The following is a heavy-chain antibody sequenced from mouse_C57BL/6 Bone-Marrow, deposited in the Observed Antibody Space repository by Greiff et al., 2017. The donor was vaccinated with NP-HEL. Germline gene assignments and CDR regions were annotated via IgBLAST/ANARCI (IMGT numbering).Heavy chain of an antibody. D-gene: IGHD1-1*01. CDR2: ILPGSGST. V-gene: IGHV1-9*01. J-gene: IGHJ4*01. CDR1: GYTFTGYW. Sequence: QVQLQQSGAELMKPGASVKLSCKATGYTFTGYWIEWVKQRPGQGLEWIGEILPGSGSTNYTEKFKGKATFTADTSSNTAYMQLSSLTTEDSAIYFYESDWGSSYGFDYAMDYWGQGTSVTVSS. CDR3: ESDWGSSYGFDYAMDY.